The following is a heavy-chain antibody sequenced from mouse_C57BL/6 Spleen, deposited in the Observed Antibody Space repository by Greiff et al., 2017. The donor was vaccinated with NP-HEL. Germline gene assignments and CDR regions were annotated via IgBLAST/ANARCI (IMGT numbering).Heavy chain of an antibody. Sequence: QVQLQPGAELVMPGASVKLSCKASGYTFTSYWMHWVKQRPGQGLEWIGEIDPSDSYTNYNQKFKGKSTLTVDKSSSTAYMQLSSLTSEDSAVYYCARSLLRYEGWYFDVWGTGTTVTVSS. CDR3: ARSLLRYEGWYFDV. V-gene: IGHV1-69*01. J-gene: IGHJ1*03. CDR2: IDPSDSYT. D-gene: IGHD1-1*01. CDR1: GYTFTSYW.